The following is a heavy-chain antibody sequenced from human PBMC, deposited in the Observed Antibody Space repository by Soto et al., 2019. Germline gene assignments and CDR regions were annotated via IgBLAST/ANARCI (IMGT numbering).Heavy chain of an antibody. CDR1: GFTFSSYA. D-gene: IGHD3-16*01. CDR2: ISYDGSNK. J-gene: IGHJ4*02. CDR3: AKAYEGDYFDY. V-gene: IGHV3-30-3*01. Sequence: QVQLVESGGGVVQPGRSLRLSCAASGFTFSSYAMHWVRQAPGKGLEWVAVISYDGSNKYYADSVKGGFTISRDNSKNTRYLQMNSLRAEATAVYYCAKAYEGDYFDYWGKGTLVTVAS.